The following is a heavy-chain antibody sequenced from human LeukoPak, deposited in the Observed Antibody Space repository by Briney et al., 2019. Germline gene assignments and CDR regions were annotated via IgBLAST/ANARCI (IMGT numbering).Heavy chain of an antibody. D-gene: IGHD3-10*01. CDR2: INWNGGSR. CDR3: ARNSYGSGSHDH. V-gene: IGHV3-20*04. CDR1: GFTFDDYG. J-gene: IGHJ5*02. Sequence: GGSLRLSCVASGFTFDDYGMSWVRQAPGKGLEWVSGINWNGGSRGYADSVKGRFTISRDNAKNSLYLQMNSLSVEDTGVYYCARNSYGSGSHDHWGQGTLVTVSS.